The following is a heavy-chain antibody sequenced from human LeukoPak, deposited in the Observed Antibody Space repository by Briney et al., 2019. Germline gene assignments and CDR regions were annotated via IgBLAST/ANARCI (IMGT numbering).Heavy chain of an antibody. V-gene: IGHV3-48*04. CDR2: ISSSSTII. Sequence: GGSLRLSCAASGFTFSSYSMNWVRQAPGKGLEWVSYISSSSTIIYHADSVKGRITISRDNAKNSLYLQMNSLRAEDTAVYYCARDSSALGHTYGAQDYWGQGTLVTVSS. D-gene: IGHD5-18*01. J-gene: IGHJ4*02. CDR3: ARDSSALGHTYGAQDY. CDR1: GFTFSSYS.